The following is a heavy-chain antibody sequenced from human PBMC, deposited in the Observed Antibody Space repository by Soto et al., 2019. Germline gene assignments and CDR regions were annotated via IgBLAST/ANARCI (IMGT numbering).Heavy chain of an antibody. CDR1: GFTFSSYG. CDR2: ISGSGGST. Sequence: VQLVESGGGVVQPGRSLRLSCAASGFTFSSYGMHWVRQAPGKGLEWVSAISGSGGSTYYADSVKGRFTISRDNSKNTLYLQMNSLRAEDTAVYYCAKAHLSYDILTGYSLDWFDPWGQGTLVTVSS. V-gene: IGHV3-23*04. J-gene: IGHJ5*02. CDR3: AKAHLSYDILTGYSLDWFDP. D-gene: IGHD3-9*01.